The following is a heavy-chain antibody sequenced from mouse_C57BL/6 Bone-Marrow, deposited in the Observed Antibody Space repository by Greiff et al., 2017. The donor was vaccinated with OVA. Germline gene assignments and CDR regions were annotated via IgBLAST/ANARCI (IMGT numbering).Heavy chain of an antibody. J-gene: IGHJ4*01. Sequence: DVQLQESGAELVRPGASVKLSCTASGFNIKDDYMHWVKQRPEQGLEWIGWIDPENGDTEYASKFQGKATITADTSSNTAYLQLSSLTSEDTAVYYCRAVTTCSDYWGQGTSVTVSS. CDR3: RAVTTCSDY. CDR2: IDPENGDT. V-gene: IGHV14-4*01. D-gene: IGHD2-5*01. CDR1: GFNIKDDY.